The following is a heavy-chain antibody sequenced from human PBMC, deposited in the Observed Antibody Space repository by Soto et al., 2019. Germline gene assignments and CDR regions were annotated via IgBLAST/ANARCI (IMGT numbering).Heavy chain of an antibody. CDR2: TSGIDHRA. J-gene: IGHJ3*02. Sequence: EVQLLESGGGWVQPGGSLRLSCVASGFSFSDYSMTWVRQAPGKGLEWVSTTSGIDHRAYYTASMKGRFTISRDNSKRTQYLQMDSLRAEDTALYYCASSSYYDAFDMWGQGTQVTVSS. D-gene: IGHD6-13*01. V-gene: IGHV3-23*01. CDR1: GFSFSDYS. CDR3: ASSSYYDAFDM.